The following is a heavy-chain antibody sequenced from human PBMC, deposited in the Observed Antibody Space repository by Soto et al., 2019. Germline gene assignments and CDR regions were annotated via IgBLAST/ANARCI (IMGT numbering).Heavy chain of an antibody. V-gene: IGHV4-59*01. Sequence: TSETLSLTCTVSGGSISSYYWSWIRQPPGKGLEWIGYIYYSGSTNYNPSLKSRVTISVDTSKNQFPLKLSSVTAADTAVYYCARLVVIPNYYYGMDVWGQGTTVTVSS. CDR3: ARLVVIPNYYYGMDV. CDR2: IYYSGST. D-gene: IGHD3-22*01. J-gene: IGHJ6*02. CDR1: GGSISSYY.